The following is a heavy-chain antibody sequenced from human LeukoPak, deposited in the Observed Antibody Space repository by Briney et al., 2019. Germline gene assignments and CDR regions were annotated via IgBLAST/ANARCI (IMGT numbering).Heavy chain of an antibody. V-gene: IGHV4-59*08. CDR2: IYYSGST. CDR3: ARQTEAYRRGSFFDY. J-gene: IGHJ4*02. D-gene: IGHD1-26*01. CDR1: GGSISSYY. Sequence: SETLSLTCTVSGGSISSYYWSWIRQPPGKGLEWIGYIYYSGSTNYNPSLKSRVTISVDTSKNQFSLKLSSVTAADTAVYFCARQTEAYRRGSFFDYWGQGTLVTVSS.